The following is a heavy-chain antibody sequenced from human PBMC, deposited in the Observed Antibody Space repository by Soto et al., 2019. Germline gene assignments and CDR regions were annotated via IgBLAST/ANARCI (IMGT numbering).Heavy chain of an antibody. CDR1: GFTFTSYC. Sequence: PGGSLRLSCAASGFTFTSYCMTWVRQAPGKGLEWVARIRSKTEGGTTDYAAPVKGRFTLTRDDSKNTLYLQMNSLKTEDSAVYYCTTAAPPGWGQGTLVTVSS. CDR2: IRSKTEGGTT. CDR3: TTAAPPG. V-gene: IGHV3-15*01. J-gene: IGHJ4*02.